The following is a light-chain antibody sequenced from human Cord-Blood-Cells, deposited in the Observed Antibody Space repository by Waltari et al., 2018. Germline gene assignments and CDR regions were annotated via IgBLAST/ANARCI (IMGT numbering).Light chain of an antibody. CDR3: QQYYSTLWT. Sequence: DIVMTQSPDSLAVSLGERATINCKSSQSVLYSSNNKNYLAWYQQKPGQHPKLLIYWASTRESGVPDRFSGSGSGTDFTLTISSLQAEDVAVYYCQQYYSTLWTFGQGTKVEIK. CDR2: WAS. V-gene: IGKV4-1*01. J-gene: IGKJ1*01. CDR1: QSVLYSSNNKNY.